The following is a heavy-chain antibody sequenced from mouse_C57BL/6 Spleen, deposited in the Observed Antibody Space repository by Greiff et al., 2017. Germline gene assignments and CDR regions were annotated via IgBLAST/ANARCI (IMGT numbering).Heavy chain of an antibody. CDR1: GFTFTDYY. D-gene: IGHD1-1*01. V-gene: IGHV7-3*01. CDR3: ASLHYYGSSYGFAY. J-gene: IGHJ3*01. Sequence: EVHLVESGGGLVQPGGSLSLSCAASGFTFTDYYMSWVRQPPGKALEWLGFIRNKANGYTTEYSASVKGRFTISRDNSPSILYLQMNALRAEDGATYYCASLHYYGSSYGFAYWGQGTLVTVSA. CDR2: IRNKANGYTT.